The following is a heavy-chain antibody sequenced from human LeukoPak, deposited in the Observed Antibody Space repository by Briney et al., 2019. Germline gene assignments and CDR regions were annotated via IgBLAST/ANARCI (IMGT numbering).Heavy chain of an antibody. CDR2: ISSDGSRT. CDR1: GFTFNTYW. J-gene: IGHJ4*02. Sequence: GGSLRLSCAASGFTFNTYWMYWVRQGSGKGLVWVSRISSDGSRTEYADSVEGRFTISRDNAKNTLYLQMDSLRAEDTAVYYCARGPSHSGSYIVYWGQGTLVTVSS. CDR3: ARGPSHSGSYIVY. D-gene: IGHD1-26*01. V-gene: IGHV3-74*03.